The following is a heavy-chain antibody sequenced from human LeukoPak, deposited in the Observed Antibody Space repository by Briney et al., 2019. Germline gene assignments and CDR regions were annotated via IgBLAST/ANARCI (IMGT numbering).Heavy chain of an antibody. CDR2: INHSGST. J-gene: IGHJ5*02. Sequence: SETLSLTCAVYGGSFSGYYWSWLRQPPGKGLEWIGEINHSGSTNYNPSLKSRVTISVDTSKNQFSLKLSSVTAADKAVYYCASYPRVEERTNWFDPWGQGNLVTVSS. CDR3: ASYPRVEERTNWFDP. CDR1: GGSFSGYY. V-gene: IGHV4-34*01.